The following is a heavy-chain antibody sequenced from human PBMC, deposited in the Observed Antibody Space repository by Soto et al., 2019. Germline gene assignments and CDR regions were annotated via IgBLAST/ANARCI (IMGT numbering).Heavy chain of an antibody. D-gene: IGHD3-22*01. CDR1: GGSISSGGYY. V-gene: IGHV4-31*03. J-gene: IGHJ4*02. CDR2: IYYSGST. CDR3: ATSNLNYYDSSGYPN. Sequence: SETLSLTCTVSGGSISSGGYYWSLIRQHPGKGLEWIGYIYYSGSTYYNPSLKSRVTISVDTSKNQFSLKLSSVTAADTAVYYCATSNLNYYDSSGYPNWGQGTLVTVSS.